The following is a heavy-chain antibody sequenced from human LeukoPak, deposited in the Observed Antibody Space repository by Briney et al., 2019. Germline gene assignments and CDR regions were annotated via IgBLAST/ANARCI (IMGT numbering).Heavy chain of an antibody. Sequence: PSEALSLTCTVSGGSISSYYWSWIRQPAGKGLEWIGRIYTSGSTNYNPPLKSRVTMSVDTSKNQFSLKLSSVTAADTAVYYCAKHYSGSDAFDIWGQGTMVTVSS. CDR2: IYTSGST. CDR3: AKHYSGSDAFDI. J-gene: IGHJ3*02. V-gene: IGHV4-4*07. D-gene: IGHD5-12*01. CDR1: GGSISSYY.